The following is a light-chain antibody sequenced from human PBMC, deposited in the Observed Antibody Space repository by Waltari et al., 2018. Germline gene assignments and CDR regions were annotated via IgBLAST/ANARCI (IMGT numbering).Light chain of an antibody. CDR2: DAT. V-gene: IGKV3D-20*01. Sequence: ETVLTQSPATLSLSPGETATLSCGASQSVTASYVAWYQQKPGLAPRLLIYDATDRAPGIPGRFSGSGSGTDFTLTISGVEPEDFAVYYCHQYGSSPLTFGGGTKVEI. J-gene: IGKJ4*01. CDR1: QSVTASY. CDR3: HQYGSSPLT.